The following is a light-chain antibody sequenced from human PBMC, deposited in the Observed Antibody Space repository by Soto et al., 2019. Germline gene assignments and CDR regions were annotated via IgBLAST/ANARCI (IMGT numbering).Light chain of an antibody. CDR3: QQSYSAPYT. CDR2: AAS. CDR1: QTISTY. Sequence: DMQMTQSPSSLSASVGDRVTITCRASQTISTYLKWYQQKPGKAPDLLIYAASSLQSGVPPRFSGSGSGTDFTLTISSLQPEDFATYYCQQSYSAPYTFGQGTKVEIK. J-gene: IGKJ2*01. V-gene: IGKV1-39*01.